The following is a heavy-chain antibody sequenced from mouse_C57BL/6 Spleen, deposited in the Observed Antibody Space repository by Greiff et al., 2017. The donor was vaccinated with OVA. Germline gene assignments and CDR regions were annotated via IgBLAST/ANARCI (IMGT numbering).Heavy chain of an antibody. V-gene: IGHV1-26*01. CDR2: INPNNGGI. Sequence: VQLQQSGPELVKPGASVKISCKASGYTFTDYYMNWVKQSHGKSLEWIGDINPNNGGISYNQKFKGKATLTVDKYSRTAYMELRSLTSEDSAVYYCARGHYGIYGFAYWGQGTLVTVSA. CDR1: GYTFTDYY. CDR3: ARGHYGIYGFAY. D-gene: IGHD2-1*01. J-gene: IGHJ3*01.